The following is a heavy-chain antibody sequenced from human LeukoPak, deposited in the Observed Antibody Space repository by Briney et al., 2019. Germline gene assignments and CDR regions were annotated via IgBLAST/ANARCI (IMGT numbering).Heavy chain of an antibody. CDR1: GGTFSSYA. CDR3: ARGLYCGGDCYSSYYYGMDV. CDR2: IIPIFGTA. V-gene: IGHV1-69*13. Sequence: SVKVSCKASGGTFSSYAISWVRQAPGQGLEWMGGIIPIFGTANYAQKFQGRVTITADESTSTAYMELSSLRSEDTAVYYCARGLYCGGDCYSSYYYGMDVWGRGTTVTVSS. J-gene: IGHJ6*02. D-gene: IGHD2-21*02.